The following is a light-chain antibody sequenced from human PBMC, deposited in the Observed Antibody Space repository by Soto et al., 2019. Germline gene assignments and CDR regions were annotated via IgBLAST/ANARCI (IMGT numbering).Light chain of an antibody. Sequence: EIVMTQSPATLSVSPGERATLSCRASQSVSSYLAWYQQKPGQAPRLLIYGASTRASGLPARFSGSGSGTGFTLTISSLQSEDFAVYYCQQYYNWPPRITFGQGTKVDIK. CDR1: QSVSSY. V-gene: IGKV3-15*01. J-gene: IGKJ1*01. CDR3: QQYYNWPPRIT. CDR2: GAS.